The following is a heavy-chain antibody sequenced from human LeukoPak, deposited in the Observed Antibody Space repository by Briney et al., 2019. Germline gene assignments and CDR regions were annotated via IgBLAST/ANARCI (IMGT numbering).Heavy chain of an antibody. CDR3: TTDGLPSGVDFDY. J-gene: IGHJ4*02. D-gene: IGHD5/OR15-5a*01. CDR1: GFIFTDYW. Sequence: GGSLRLSCAASGFIFTDYWMHWVRQAPGKELVWVARIRGDGRATTYADSVKGRFTISRDNAMNTVFLQMNSLKTEDTAVYYCTTDGLPSGVDFDYWGQGTLVTVSS. CDR2: IRGDGRAT. V-gene: IGHV3-74*01.